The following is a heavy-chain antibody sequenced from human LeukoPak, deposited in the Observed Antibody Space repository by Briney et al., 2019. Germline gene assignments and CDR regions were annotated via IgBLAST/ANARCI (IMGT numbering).Heavy chain of an antibody. CDR1: GFTFSSFE. V-gene: IGHV3-48*03. CDR3: ARRAVYYSMDV. Sequence: PGASLRLSCEASGFTFSSFEMNWVRQAPGKGLEWVSNIKSSGSPIYYADSVRGRFTISRDNAKNSLYLQMNSLRGEDTAVYYCARRAVYYSMDVWGQGTTVTVS. CDR2: IKSSGSPI. J-gene: IGHJ6*02.